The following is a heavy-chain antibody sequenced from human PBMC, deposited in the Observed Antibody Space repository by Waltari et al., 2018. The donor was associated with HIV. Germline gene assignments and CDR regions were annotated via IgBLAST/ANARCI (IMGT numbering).Heavy chain of an antibody. CDR2: IYSTRST. V-gene: IGHV4-31*03. J-gene: IGHJ5*02. CDR1: GGSISATGYY. CDR3: AKTVTWQWGGGAA. D-gene: IGHD1-1*01. Sequence: QVQLQESGPGLVKPSETLSLTCTFSGGSISATGYYWNWIRQRPGKGLEWIGYIYSTRSTSYNSALKSRVAISLDTSKNQFSLHLSSVTAADTAMYYCAKTVTWQWGGGAAWGPGTLVTVSS.